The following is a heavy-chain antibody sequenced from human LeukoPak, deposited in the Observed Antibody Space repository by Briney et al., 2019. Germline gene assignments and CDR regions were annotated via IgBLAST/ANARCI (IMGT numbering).Heavy chain of an antibody. J-gene: IGHJ4*02. V-gene: IGHV1-24*01. CDR1: GYTLTELS. CDR3: ARDFTSGS. CDR2: FDPEDGET. D-gene: IGHD3-10*01. Sequence: ASVTVSCKVSGYTLTELSMHWVRQAPGKGLEWMGGFDPEDGETIYAQKFQGRVTITADESTSTAYMELSSLRSEDTAVYYCARDFTSGSWGQGTLVTVSS.